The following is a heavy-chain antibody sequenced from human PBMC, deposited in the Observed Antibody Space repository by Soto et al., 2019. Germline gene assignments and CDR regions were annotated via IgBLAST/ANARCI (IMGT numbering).Heavy chain of an antibody. D-gene: IGHD4-17*01. CDR1: GFSLTTTSMG. CDR3: AHTGDYDLLSFDH. J-gene: IGHJ4*02. CDR2: IYWDDDH. V-gene: IGHV2-5*02. Sequence: QITLKESGPPLVRPAQPLTLTCAFSGFSLTTTSMGVAWIRQPPGKALEGLALIYWDDDHRYSPSRKDRLTSSKDTSRSRVVLTISNMNPEDTGTYICAHTGDYDLLSFDHWGPGTLVTVS.